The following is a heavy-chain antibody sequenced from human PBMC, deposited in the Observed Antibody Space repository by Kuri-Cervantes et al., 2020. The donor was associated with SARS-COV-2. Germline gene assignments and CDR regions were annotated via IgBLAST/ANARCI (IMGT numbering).Heavy chain of an antibody. CDR2: IRSDASYK. V-gene: IGHV3-30*02. J-gene: IGHJ4*02. CDR1: GFTFSNFG. Sequence: GESLKISCAASGFTFSNFGIHWVRQTPGKGLEWVTFIRSDASYKSYANSVKGRFTISRDNSKNTLYLQMNSLRAEDMAVYYCAKSYCSGGSCYHFDYWGQGTLVTVSS. D-gene: IGHD2-15*01. CDR3: AKSYCSGGSCYHFDY.